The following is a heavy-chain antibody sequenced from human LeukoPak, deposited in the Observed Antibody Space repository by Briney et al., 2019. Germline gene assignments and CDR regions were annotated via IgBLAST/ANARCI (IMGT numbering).Heavy chain of an antibody. D-gene: IGHD6-13*01. Sequence: PSETLSLTCTVSGSISSYYWSWIRRPPGKGLEWIGYIYTSGSTNYNPSLKSRVTISVDTSKNQFSLDLSSVTAADTAVYYCARAAGYSSRSRRGNWFDPWGQGTLVTVSS. CDR3: ARAAGYSSRSRRGNWFDP. J-gene: IGHJ5*02. CDR2: IYTSGST. V-gene: IGHV4-4*09. CDR1: GSISSYY.